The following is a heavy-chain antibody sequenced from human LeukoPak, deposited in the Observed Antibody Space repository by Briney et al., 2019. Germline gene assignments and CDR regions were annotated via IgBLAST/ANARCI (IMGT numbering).Heavy chain of an antibody. Sequence: KPSETLSLTCAVFGGSFSSYYWSWIRQPPGKGLEWIGYIYYSGSTNYNPSLKSRVTISVDTSKNQFSLKLSSVTAADTAVYYCARDTYYDFWSGYRTYGMDVWGQGTTVTVSS. D-gene: IGHD3-3*01. CDR3: ARDTYYDFWSGYRTYGMDV. CDR2: IYYSGST. CDR1: GGSFSSYY. V-gene: IGHV4-59*01. J-gene: IGHJ6*02.